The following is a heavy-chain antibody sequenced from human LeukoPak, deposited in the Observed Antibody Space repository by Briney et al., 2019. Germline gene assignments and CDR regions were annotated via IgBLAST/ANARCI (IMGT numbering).Heavy chain of an antibody. D-gene: IGHD1-26*01. V-gene: IGHV4-4*07. CDR3: ARSTWALEGYGMDV. CDR2: IYTSGST. CDR1: GGSISGYY. J-gene: IGHJ6*02. Sequence: SETLSLTCTVSGGSISGYYWSWIRQPAGKGLEWIGRIYTSGSTNYNPSLKSRVTMSVDTSKNQFSLKLSSVTAADTAVYYCARSTWALEGYGMDVWGQGTTVTVSS.